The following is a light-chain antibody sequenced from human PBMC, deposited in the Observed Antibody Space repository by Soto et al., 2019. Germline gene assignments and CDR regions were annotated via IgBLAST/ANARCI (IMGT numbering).Light chain of an antibody. CDR1: SGSVSTSYY. CDR3: VLYMGSGISV. Sequence: QTVVTQEPSFSVSPGGTVTLTCGLSSGSVSTSYYPSWYQQTPGQAPRTLIHSTNTRSSGVPDRFSGSILGNKAALTITGAQADDESDYYCVLYMGSGISVFSGGTKLTVL. V-gene: IGLV8-61*01. J-gene: IGLJ3*02. CDR2: STN.